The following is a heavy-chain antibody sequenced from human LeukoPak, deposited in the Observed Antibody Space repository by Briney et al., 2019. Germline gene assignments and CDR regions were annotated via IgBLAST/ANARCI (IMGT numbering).Heavy chain of an antibody. J-gene: IGHJ5*02. D-gene: IGHD7-27*01. CDR2: ISYSGTN. CDR1: GGSVSSSTYY. V-gene: IGHV4-39*01. CDR3: ASLGTLRS. Sequence: SETLSLTCTVSGGSVSSSTYYWGWIRQPPGKGLEWIGSISYSGTNYNNPSLKSRVSISIDTSKNQFSVKLTSVSAADTALYYCASLGTLRSWGQGTLVTVSS.